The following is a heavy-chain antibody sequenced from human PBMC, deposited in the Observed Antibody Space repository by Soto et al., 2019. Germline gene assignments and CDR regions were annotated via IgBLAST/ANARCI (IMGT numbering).Heavy chain of an antibody. CDR3: VKGSEVARQELDH. CDR2: ISSDGGDK. D-gene: IGHD2-15*01. Sequence: ESGGGVVQPGRSPRLSCAASGFTFSNFGMHWVRQAPGKGLEWVAVISSDGGDKYYSHSVKDRFTISRDNSKNTLFLQMNSLRVEDTAVYYCVKGSEVARQELDHWGQGILVTVSS. V-gene: IGHV3-30*18. CDR1: GFTFSNFG. J-gene: IGHJ4*02.